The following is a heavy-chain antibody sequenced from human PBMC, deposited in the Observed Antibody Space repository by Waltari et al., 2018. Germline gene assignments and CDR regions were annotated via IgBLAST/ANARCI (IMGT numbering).Heavy chain of an antibody. Sequence: QVQLVQSGAEVKKPGSPVKVFFTASAGTFSTYAYSYVHPDPGQGLEWMGGIIPILGIANYEQKFQGRVTITADESTSTAYMELSSLRSEDTAVYYCARDSTTGTTSNWFDPWGQGTLVTVSS. J-gene: IGHJ5*02. D-gene: IGHD1-1*01. CDR3: ARDSTTGTTSNWFDP. CDR1: AGTFSTYA. V-gene: IGHV1-69*04. CDR2: IIPILGIA.